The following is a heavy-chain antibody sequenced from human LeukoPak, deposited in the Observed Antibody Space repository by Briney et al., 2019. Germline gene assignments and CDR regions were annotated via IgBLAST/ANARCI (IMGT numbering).Heavy chain of an antibody. V-gene: IGHV3-48*01. CDR3: ARGGCIRTISYYMAV. CDR2: ISGGSTTI. Sequence: GGSLRLSCAASGFTFSSHSMTWVRQAPGKGLEWVAYISGGSTTIYYADSVKGRFTISRDNAKNSLFLQMNSLRAEDTAVYYFARGGCIRTISYYMAVGAKGTTVTVSS. J-gene: IGHJ6*03. D-gene: IGHD3-3*02. CDR1: GFTFSSHS.